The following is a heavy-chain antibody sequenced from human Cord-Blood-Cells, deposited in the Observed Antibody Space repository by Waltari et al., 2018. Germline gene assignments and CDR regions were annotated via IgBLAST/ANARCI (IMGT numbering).Heavy chain of an antibody. CDR1: GFSLSNARMG. CDR3: ARIRNIGFGESLDY. J-gene: IGHJ4*02. V-gene: IGHV2-26*01. D-gene: IGHD3-10*01. CDR2: IFSNDEK. Sequence: QVTLKESGPVLVKPTETLTLTCTVSGFSLSNARMGVSWIRQPPGKALAWLAHIFSNDEKSYSTSLKSRLTISKDTSQSQVVLTMTNMDPVDTATYYCARIRNIGFGESLDYWGQGTLVTVSS.